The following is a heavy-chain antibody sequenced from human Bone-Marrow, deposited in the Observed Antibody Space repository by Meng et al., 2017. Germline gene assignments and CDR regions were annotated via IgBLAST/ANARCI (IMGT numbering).Heavy chain of an antibody. Sequence: GESLKISCAASGFTFSSYAMSWVRQAPGKGLEWVAVIWYDGSNKYYADSVKGRFTISRDNSKNTLYLQMNSLRAEDTAVYYCARDIAVAGIGYYGMDVWGQGTTVTVSS. CDR3: ARDIAVAGIGYYGMDV. CDR1: GFTFSSYA. D-gene: IGHD6-19*01. J-gene: IGHJ6*02. CDR2: IWYDGSNK. V-gene: IGHV3-33*08.